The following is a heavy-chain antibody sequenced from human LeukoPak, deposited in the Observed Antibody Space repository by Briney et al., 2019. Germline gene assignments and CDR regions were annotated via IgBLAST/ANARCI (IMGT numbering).Heavy chain of an antibody. J-gene: IGHJ4*02. CDR2: IWYDGSNK. CDR3: ARDPGRGYTSGYGFDY. V-gene: IGHV3-33*01. Sequence: GRSLRLSCAASRFTFSNYGMHWVRQAPGKGLEWVAVIWYDGSNKYYADSVKGRFTISRDNSKNTLYLQMNSLRAEDTAVYYCARDPGRGYTSGYGFDYWGQGTLVTVSS. CDR1: RFTFSNYG. D-gene: IGHD5-18*01.